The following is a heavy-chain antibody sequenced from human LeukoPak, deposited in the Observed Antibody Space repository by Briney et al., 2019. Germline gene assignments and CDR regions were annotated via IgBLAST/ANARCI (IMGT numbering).Heavy chain of an antibody. J-gene: IGHJ4*02. D-gene: IGHD6-19*01. Sequence: ASETLSLTCTVSGGSISSGDYYWSWIRQPPGKGLEWIGYIYYSGSTYYNPSLKSRVTISVDTSKNQFSLKLSSVTAADTAVYYCASRDSSGWDFDYWGQGTLVTVSS. V-gene: IGHV4-30-4*01. CDR3: ASRDSSGWDFDY. CDR1: GGSISSGDYY. CDR2: IYYSGST.